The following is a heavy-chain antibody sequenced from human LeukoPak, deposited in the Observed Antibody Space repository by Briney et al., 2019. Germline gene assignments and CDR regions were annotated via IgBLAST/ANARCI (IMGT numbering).Heavy chain of an antibody. CDR2: IIPIFGTA. CDR3: ARSHIGYCSSTSCPAAWFDP. D-gene: IGHD2-2*01. CDR1: GYTFTGYY. Sequence: SVKVSCKASGYTFTGYYMHWVRQAPGQGLEWMGRIIPIFGTANYAQKFQGRVTITTDESTSTVYMELSSLRSEDTAVYYCARSHIGYCSSTSCPAAWFDPWGQGTLVTVSS. V-gene: IGHV1-69*05. J-gene: IGHJ5*02.